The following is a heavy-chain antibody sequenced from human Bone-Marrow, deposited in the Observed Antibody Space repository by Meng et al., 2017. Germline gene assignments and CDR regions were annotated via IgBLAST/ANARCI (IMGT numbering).Heavy chain of an antibody. D-gene: IGHD3-16*01. Sequence: GESLKISCAASGFTFSSYWMSWVRRAPGKGLEWVANIKQDGSEKYYVDSVKGRFTISRDNAKNSLYLQMNSLRAEDTAVYYCARDLGGGFNYYYGMDVWGQGTTVTVSS. CDR2: IKQDGSEK. V-gene: IGHV3-7*01. CDR1: GFTFSSYW. CDR3: ARDLGGGFNYYYGMDV. J-gene: IGHJ6*02.